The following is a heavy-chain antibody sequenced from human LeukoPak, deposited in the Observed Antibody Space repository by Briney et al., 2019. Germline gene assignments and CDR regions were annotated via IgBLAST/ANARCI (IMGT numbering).Heavy chain of an antibody. J-gene: IGHJ4*02. CDR3: AKDGAWLRFDD. CDR1: AFTFSSYG. CDR2: IRYDGSNK. V-gene: IGHV3-30*02. Sequence: GGSLRLSCAASAFTFSSYGMHWVRQAPGKGLEWVAFIRYDGSNKYYADSVKGRFTISRDNSKNTLYLQMNSLRAEDTAVYYCAKDGAWLRFDDWGQGILVTVSS. D-gene: IGHD5-12*01.